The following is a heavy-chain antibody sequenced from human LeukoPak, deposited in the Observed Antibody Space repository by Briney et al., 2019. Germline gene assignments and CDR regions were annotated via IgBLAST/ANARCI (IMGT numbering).Heavy chain of an antibody. CDR2: INHSGST. CDR1: GGSFSGYY. CDR3: ARGRYCSSTSCYAPRYYYYYYMDV. Sequence: SETLSLTCAVYGGSFSGYYWSWIRQPPGKGLEWIGEINHSGSTNYNPSLKSRVTISVDTSKNQFSLKLSSVTAADTAVYYCARGRYCSSTSCYAPRYYYYYYMDVWGKGTTVTVSS. V-gene: IGHV4-34*01. J-gene: IGHJ6*03. D-gene: IGHD2-2*01.